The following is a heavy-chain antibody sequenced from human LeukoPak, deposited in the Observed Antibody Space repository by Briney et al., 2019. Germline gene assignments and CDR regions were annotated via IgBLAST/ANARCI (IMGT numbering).Heavy chain of an antibody. J-gene: IGHJ4*02. CDR2: ISYDGSNK. D-gene: IGHD3-3*01. V-gene: IGHV3-30*04. CDR3: ARDSTQFWSGYYGY. Sequence: PGRSLRLSCAASGFTFSSYAMHWVRQAPSKGLEWVAVISYDGSNKYYADSLKGRFTISRDNSKNTLYLQMNSLRAEDTAVYYCARDSTQFWSGYYGYWGQGTLVTVSS. CDR1: GFTFSSYA.